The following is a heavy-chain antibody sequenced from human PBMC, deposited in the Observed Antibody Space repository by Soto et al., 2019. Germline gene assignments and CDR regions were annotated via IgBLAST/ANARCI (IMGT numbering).Heavy chain of an antibody. V-gene: IGHV1-69*01. Sequence: QVPLVQSGAEVKKPGSSVKVSCKASGGTFSSYAISWVRQAPGQGLEWMGGIIPIFGTANYAQKFQGRVTITADESTSTAYMERSSLRSEDTAVYYCARGISSSSHSRNLYDYYGMDVWGQGTTVAVAS. D-gene: IGHD6-6*01. CDR3: ARGISSSSHSRNLYDYYGMDV. J-gene: IGHJ6*02. CDR1: GGTFSSYA. CDR2: IIPIFGTA.